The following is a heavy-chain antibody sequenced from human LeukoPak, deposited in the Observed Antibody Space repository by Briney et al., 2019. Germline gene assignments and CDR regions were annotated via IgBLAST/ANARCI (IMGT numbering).Heavy chain of an antibody. D-gene: IGHD1-26*01. CDR2: ISGSGVTT. CDR3: TKSPFSGSYRFED. Sequence: GGSLRLSCVASGFTFSPYAISWVRQAPGEGLEWVSVISGSGVTTYYADSVKGRFSISRANSKNTLWLQMSSLRAEDTAVYFCTKSPFSGSYRFEDWGQGTLVPVSS. J-gene: IGHJ4*02. CDR1: GFTFSPYA. V-gene: IGHV3-23*01.